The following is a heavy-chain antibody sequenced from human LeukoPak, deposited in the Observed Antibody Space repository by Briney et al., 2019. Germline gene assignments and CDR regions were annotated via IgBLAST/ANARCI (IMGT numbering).Heavy chain of an antibody. D-gene: IGHD4-17*01. CDR3: AKDDYGEEYYMDV. Sequence: GGSLRLSCAASGFTFSSYGMSWVRQAPGKGLEWVAFIRYDGSNKYYADSVKGRFTISRDNSKNTLYLQMNSLRAEDTAVYYCAKDDYGEEYYMDVWGKGTTVTISS. CDR1: GFTFSSYG. V-gene: IGHV3-30*02. J-gene: IGHJ6*03. CDR2: IRYDGSNK.